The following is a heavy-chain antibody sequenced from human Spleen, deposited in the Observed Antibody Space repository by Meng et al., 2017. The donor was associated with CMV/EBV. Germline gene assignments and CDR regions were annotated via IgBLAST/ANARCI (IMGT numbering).Heavy chain of an antibody. J-gene: IGHJ4*02. D-gene: IGHD4-23*01. Sequence: ETLSLTCKVSGYSFTSYWIAWVRQMPGKGLEWMGIMYPGDSDTRYSPSFQGQVTISADKSISTAYLQWSSLKASDTAMYYCARGTVVTGFDYWGQGTLVTVSS. CDR2: MYPGDSDT. CDR3: ARGTVVTGFDY. V-gene: IGHV5-51*01. CDR1: GYSFTSYW.